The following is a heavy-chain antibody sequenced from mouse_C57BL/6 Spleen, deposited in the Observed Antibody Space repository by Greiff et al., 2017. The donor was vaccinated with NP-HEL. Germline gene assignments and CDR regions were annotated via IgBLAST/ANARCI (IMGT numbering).Heavy chain of an antibody. CDR1: GFTFSNYW. V-gene: IGHV6-3*01. CDR3: TSFITTVARYYCDD. Sequence: EVMLVESGGGLVQPGGSMKLSCVASGFTFSNYWMNWVRQSPEKGLEWVAQIRLKSDNYATHYAESVKGRFTISRDDSKSSVYLQMNNLRAEDTGIYYCTSFITTVARYYCDDWGQGTTLTVSS. J-gene: IGHJ2*01. D-gene: IGHD1-1*01. CDR2: IRLKSDNYAT.